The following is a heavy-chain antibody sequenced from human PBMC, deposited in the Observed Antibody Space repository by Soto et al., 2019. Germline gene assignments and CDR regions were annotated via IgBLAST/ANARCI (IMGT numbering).Heavy chain of an antibody. V-gene: IGHV3-23*01. D-gene: IGHD6-6*01. CDR3: ANSGATARPFGDAFDI. CDR2: ISGSGGST. CDR1: GFTFSSYA. Sequence: EVQLLESGGGLVQPGGSLRLSCAASGFTFSSYAMSWVRQAPGKGLEWVSAISGSGGSTYYADSVKGRFTISGDNSKKALYLQMISLSDDDTPVYYCANSGATARPFGDAFDIWGQGTMVTVSS. J-gene: IGHJ3*02.